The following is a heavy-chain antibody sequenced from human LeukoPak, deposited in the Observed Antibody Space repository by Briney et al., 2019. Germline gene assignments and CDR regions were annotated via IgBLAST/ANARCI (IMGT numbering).Heavy chain of an antibody. J-gene: IGHJ4*02. CDR3: ARGGAAAVEFDY. CDR1: GFTFSSYE. D-gene: IGHD6-13*01. Sequence: GGSLRLSCAASGFTFSSYEMNWVRQAPGKGLEWVSYISSSGSTIYYADSVKGRFTISRDNAKNSLYLQMNSLRAEDTAVYYCARGGAAAVEFDYWGQGTLVTVSS. V-gene: IGHV3-48*03. CDR2: ISSSGSTI.